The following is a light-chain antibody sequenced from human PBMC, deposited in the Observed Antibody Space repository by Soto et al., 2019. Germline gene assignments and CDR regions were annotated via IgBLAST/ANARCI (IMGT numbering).Light chain of an antibody. CDR2: GAS. V-gene: IGKV3-15*01. CDR1: QSVSNN. Sequence: IVMTQCPATLCVSPGGGCTLSCRASQSVSNNLAWYQQKPGQAPRLLIYGASTRAVGIPARFSGSGSGTEFTLTISSLQSEDSAIYYCQQYNNWPLFGQGTRLEIK. J-gene: IGKJ5*01. CDR3: QQYNNWPL.